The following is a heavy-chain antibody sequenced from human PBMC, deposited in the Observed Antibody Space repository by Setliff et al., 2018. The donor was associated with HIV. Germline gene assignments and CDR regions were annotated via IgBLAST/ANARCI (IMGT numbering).Heavy chain of an antibody. V-gene: IGHV1-18*01. CDR3: ARLASGGWPLEVFDI. Sequence: GPVKVSCKASGYTFTHYAISWVRQAPGQGLEYLGWISAYNGNTNYAQKVQGRITMTTDASTSTVDMELRSLTSDDTAVYYCARLASGGWPLEVFDIWGQGTMVTVSS. CDR1: GYTFTHYA. D-gene: IGHD2-15*01. CDR2: ISAYNGNT. J-gene: IGHJ3*02.